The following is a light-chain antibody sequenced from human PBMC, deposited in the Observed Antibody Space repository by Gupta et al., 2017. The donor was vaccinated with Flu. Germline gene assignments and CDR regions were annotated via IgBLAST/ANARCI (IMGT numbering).Light chain of an antibody. J-gene: IGLJ2*01. V-gene: IGLV3-1*01. CDR3: LTWDSSHVV. Sequence: SYELSQPPSVSVSPGQTAIISCSGDRLGNKYTCWYQQVPGQSPVLVIYQDNKRPSGIPERFSGSNSGNTATLTISGTQALDEADYYCLTWDSSHVVFGGGTKLTVL. CDR1: RLGNKY. CDR2: QDN.